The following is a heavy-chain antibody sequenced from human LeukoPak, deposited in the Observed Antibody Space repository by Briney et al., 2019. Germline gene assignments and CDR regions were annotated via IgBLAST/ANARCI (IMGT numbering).Heavy chain of an antibody. CDR1: GGFISSSSYY. J-gene: IGHJ4*02. CDR2: IYYSGST. CDR3: ARDYSGYDGFDY. D-gene: IGHD5-12*01. V-gene: IGHV4-39*07. Sequence: SETLSLACTVSGGFISSSSYYWGWIRQPPGKGLEWIGSIYYSGSTYYSPSLKSRVTISVDTSKNQFSLKLRSVTAADTAVYYCARDYSGYDGFDYWGQGTLVTVSS.